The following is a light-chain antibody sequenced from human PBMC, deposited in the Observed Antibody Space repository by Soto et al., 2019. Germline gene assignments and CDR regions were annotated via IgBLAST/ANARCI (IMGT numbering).Light chain of an antibody. Sequence: EIVLTQSPATVSLSPGERATLSCRASQSVSTFLAWYQQKPGQAPRLLIYDASNRATGIPARFSGSGSGTDFILTISSLEPEDFGVYYCQQRSNWPLTFGGGTKVEIK. J-gene: IGKJ4*01. CDR1: QSVSTF. V-gene: IGKV3-11*01. CDR2: DAS. CDR3: QQRSNWPLT.